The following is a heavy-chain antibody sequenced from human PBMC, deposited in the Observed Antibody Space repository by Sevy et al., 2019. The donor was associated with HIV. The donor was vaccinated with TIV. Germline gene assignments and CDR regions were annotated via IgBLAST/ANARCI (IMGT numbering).Heavy chain of an antibody. CDR2: IYHSGST. CDR1: GYSISSGYY. J-gene: IGHJ6*02. CDR3: ARDGGGGYYGLYYYYGMDV. D-gene: IGHD1-26*01. V-gene: IGHV4-38-2*02. Sequence: SETLSLTCTVSGYSISSGYYWGWIRQPPGKGLEWIGSIYHSGSTYYNPSLKSRVTISVDNSKNQFSLKLSFVTAADTAVYYCARDGGGGYYGLYYYYGMDVWGQGTTVTVSS.